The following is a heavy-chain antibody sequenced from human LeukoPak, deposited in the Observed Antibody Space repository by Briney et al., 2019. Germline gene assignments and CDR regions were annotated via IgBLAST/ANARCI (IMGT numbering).Heavy chain of an antibody. CDR3: ARDLRAPFDY. CDR1: GGTFSSYA. J-gene: IGHJ4*02. Sequence: ALVKVSCKASGGTFSSYAISWVRQAPGQGLEWMGGIIPIFGTANYAQKFQGRVTITADESTSTAYMELSSLRSEDTAVYYCARDLRAPFDYWGQGTLVTVSS. CDR2: IIPIFGTA. V-gene: IGHV1-69*13.